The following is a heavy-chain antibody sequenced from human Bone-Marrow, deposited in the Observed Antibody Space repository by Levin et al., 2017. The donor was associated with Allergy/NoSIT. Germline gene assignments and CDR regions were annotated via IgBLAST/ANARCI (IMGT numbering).Heavy chain of an antibody. CDR3: ARIPRLAVTGVFDV. CDR1: GGTFINYA. D-gene: IGHD2-8*02. V-gene: IGHV1-69*06. J-gene: IGHJ3*01. Sequence: KISCKASGGTFINYAFHWVRQARGQGLEWVGGLIPVLGTTDYAQKFEGRVTISADKSTTTVYMELSGLRSDDTAMYYCARIPRLAVTGVFDVWGQGTMVTVS. CDR2: LIPVLGTT.